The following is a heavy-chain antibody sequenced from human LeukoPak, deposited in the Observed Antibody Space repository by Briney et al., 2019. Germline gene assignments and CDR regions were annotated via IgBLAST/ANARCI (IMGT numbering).Heavy chain of an antibody. J-gene: IGHJ4*02. CDR2: IRSKVYGGTT. V-gene: IGHV3-49*04. CDR1: GFTFGDYA. Sequence: GGSLRLSCTSSGFTFGDYAMSWVRQAPGKGLEWVGFIRSKVYGGTTEYAASVKGRFTISRDDSKSIAYLQMNSLKTEDTAVYYCSRAHYNGIYYALGYWGQGTLVTVSS. CDR3: SRAHYNGIYYALGY. D-gene: IGHD1-26*01.